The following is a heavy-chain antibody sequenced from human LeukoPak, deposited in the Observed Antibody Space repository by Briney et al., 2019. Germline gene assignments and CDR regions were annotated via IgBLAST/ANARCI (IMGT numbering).Heavy chain of an antibody. CDR3: AREVEGDCSSTSCYSGSWFDP. J-gene: IGHJ5*02. CDR2: IYSGGST. Sequence: PGGSLRLSCAASGFTVSSNYMSWVRQAPGKGLEWVSGIYSGGSTYYADSVKGRFTISRDNSKNTLYLQMNSLRAEDTAVYYCAREVEGDCSSTSCYSGSWFDPWGQGTLVTVSS. D-gene: IGHD2-2*01. V-gene: IGHV3-66*02. CDR1: GFTVSSNY.